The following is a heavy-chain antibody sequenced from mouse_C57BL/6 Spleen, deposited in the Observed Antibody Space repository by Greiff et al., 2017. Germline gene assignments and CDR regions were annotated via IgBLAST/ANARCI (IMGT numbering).Heavy chain of an antibody. CDR1: GFTFSSYG. CDR3: ARDGTTGGYFDV. V-gene: IGHV5-6*01. CDR2: ISSGGSYT. J-gene: IGHJ1*03. Sequence: EVQRVESGGDLVKPGGSLKLSCAASGFTFSSYGMSWVRQTPDKRLEWVATISSGGSYTYYPDSVKGRFTISRDNAKNTLYLQMSSLKSEDTAMYYCARDGTTGGYFDVWGTGTTVTVSS. D-gene: IGHD1-1*01.